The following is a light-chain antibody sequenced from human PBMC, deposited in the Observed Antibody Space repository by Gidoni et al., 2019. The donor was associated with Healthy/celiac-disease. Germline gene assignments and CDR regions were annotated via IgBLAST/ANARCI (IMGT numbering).Light chain of an antibody. CDR2: EVS. Sequence: QSALTQPPSASGSPGQSVTISCTGTSSDVGGYNYVYWYQQHPGKAPKLMIYEVSKRPSGAPDRFSGSKPGTTSSLTFSGLQAEDEADYYCSPYAGSNNLVFGGVPKLTVL. CDR1: SSDVGGYNY. V-gene: IGLV2-8*01. CDR3: SPYAGSNNLV. J-gene: IGLJ3*02.